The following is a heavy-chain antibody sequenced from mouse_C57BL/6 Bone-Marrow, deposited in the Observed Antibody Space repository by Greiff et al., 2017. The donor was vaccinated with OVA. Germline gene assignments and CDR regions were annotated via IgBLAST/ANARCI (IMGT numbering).Heavy chain of an antibody. J-gene: IGHJ4*01. Sequence: VQLQQSGAELVKPGASVKISCKASGYAFSSYWMNWVKQRPGKGLEWIGQIYPGDGDTNYNGKFKGKATLTADKSSSTAYMQLSSLTSEDSAVYFCARLGGNYVFMDYWGQGTSVTVSS. CDR1: GYAFSSYW. V-gene: IGHV1-80*01. CDR3: ARLGGNYVFMDY. D-gene: IGHD2-1*01. CDR2: IYPGDGDT.